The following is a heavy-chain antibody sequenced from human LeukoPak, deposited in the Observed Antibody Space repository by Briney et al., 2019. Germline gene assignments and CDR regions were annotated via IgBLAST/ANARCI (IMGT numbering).Heavy chain of an antibody. V-gene: IGHV3-23*01. Sequence: PGGSLRLSCAPSGFTFDNFAMTWVRQAPGKGLEWVSEITGSGGSTYYADSVKGRFTISRDNSKNTLYLQINRLRAEDTAIYYCARELFDFDYWGQGTLVTVSS. J-gene: IGHJ4*02. CDR1: GFTFDNFA. CDR2: ITGSGGST. D-gene: IGHD3-10*01. CDR3: ARELFDFDY.